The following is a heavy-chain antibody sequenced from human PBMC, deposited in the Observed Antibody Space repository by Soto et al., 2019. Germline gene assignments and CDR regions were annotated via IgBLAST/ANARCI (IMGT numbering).Heavy chain of an antibody. D-gene: IGHD6-19*01. Sequence: GASVKVSCKASGYTFTGYYMHWVRQAPGQGLEWMGWINPNSGGTNYAQKFQGWVTMTRDTSISTAYMELSRLRSDDTAVYYCARDPGRAVAGGYYYYGMDVWGKGTTVTVSS. V-gene: IGHV1-2*04. CDR1: GYTFTGYY. CDR2: INPNSGGT. CDR3: ARDPGRAVAGGYYYYGMDV. J-gene: IGHJ6*04.